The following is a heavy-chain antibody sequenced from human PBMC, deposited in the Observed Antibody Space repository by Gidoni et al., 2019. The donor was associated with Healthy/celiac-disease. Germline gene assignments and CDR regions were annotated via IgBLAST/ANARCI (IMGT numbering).Heavy chain of an antibody. Sequence: QVQLQPWGAGLLKPSETLSLTCAVYGGSFSGCYWSWIRQPPGKGLEWIGEINHSGSTNYNPSLKSRVTISVDTSKNQFSLKLSSVTAADTAVYYCAREAGGEDSYTHYYYYYGMDVWGKGTTVTVSS. J-gene: IGHJ6*04. D-gene: IGHD5-18*01. CDR1: GGSFSGCY. CDR2: INHSGST. CDR3: AREAGGEDSYTHYYYYYGMDV. V-gene: IGHV4-34*01.